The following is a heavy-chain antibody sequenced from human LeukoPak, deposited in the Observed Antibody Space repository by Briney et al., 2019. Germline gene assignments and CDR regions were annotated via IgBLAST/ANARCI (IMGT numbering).Heavy chain of an antibody. Sequence: SRSTYYNPSLKSRVTISVDTSKNQFSLKLSSVTAADTAVYYCARDNYYDSSGYYEHGAFDIWGQGTMVTVSS. D-gene: IGHD3-22*01. V-gene: IGHV4-30-2*05. CDR2: SRST. J-gene: IGHJ3*02. CDR3: ARDNYYDSSGYYEHGAFDI.